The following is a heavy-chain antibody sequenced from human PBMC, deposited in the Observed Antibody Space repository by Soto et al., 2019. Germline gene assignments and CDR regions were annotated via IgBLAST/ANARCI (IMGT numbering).Heavy chain of an antibody. CDR1: GASISSGGYS. Sequence: QLQLQESGSGLVKPSQTLSLTCTVSGASISSGGYSWNWIRQPPGKGLEWLGYIYNNGGTYSNPSLKSRVTFSVDKSQNQFSLRLTSVIAADTAVYYCASGPYEYSQTWGQGTLVTVSS. J-gene: IGHJ1*01. V-gene: IGHV4-30-2*01. CDR2: IYNNGGT. CDR3: ASGPYEYSQT.